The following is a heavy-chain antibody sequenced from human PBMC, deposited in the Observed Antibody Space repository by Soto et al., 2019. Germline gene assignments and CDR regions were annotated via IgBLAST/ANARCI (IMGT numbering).Heavy chain of an antibody. CDR2: IYYTGDT. V-gene: IGHV4-39*01. J-gene: IGHJ6*03. CDR3: ARHVGYYYSMDG. CDR1: SGSISSTTHY. Sequence: PSETLSLTCSVSSGSISSTTHYWGWIRQPPGKGLEWIGSIYYTGDTYYSPSLKTRVTISVDTSQNQFSLRLSSVTAADTAVYYCARHVGYYYSMDGWGQGTTVTVSS.